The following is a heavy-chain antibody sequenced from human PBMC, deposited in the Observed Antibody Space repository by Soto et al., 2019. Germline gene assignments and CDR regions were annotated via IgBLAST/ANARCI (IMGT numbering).Heavy chain of an antibody. CDR2: IRTTPSVI. CDR3: ARDHIYAFDN. V-gene: IGHV3-48*02. Sequence: PGGSLRLACAASGFSFSDYSVNWVRQAPGKGLEWISYIRTTPSVIVYADSVKVRFTISRDNAKNSMYLQMSSLTDEDTAVYYCARDHIYAFDNWGQGTPVTVSS. D-gene: IGHD5-18*01. J-gene: IGHJ4*02. CDR1: GFSFSDYS.